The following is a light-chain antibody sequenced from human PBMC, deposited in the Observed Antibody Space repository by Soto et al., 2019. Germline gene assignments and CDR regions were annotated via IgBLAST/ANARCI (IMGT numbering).Light chain of an antibody. CDR3: QQNFSPLLS. Sequence: DVQLSQSPSFLSASVGDRVTITCRASQGISSYLAWYQQKPGKAPKVLIYGASTLQSGVPARFSGSGSGTEFTLTITNFQPEDFATYYCQQNFSPLLSFGGGTKVDIK. CDR1: QGISSY. J-gene: IGKJ4*01. CDR2: GAS. V-gene: IGKV1-9*01.